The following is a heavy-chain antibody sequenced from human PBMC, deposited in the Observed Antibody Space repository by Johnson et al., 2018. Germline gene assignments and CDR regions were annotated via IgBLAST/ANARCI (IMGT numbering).Heavy chain of an antibody. D-gene: IGHD5-24*01. J-gene: IGHJ4*02. CDR3: ARMNLDGDIH. V-gene: IGHV4-39*02. Sequence: QVQLQESGPGLVKPSETLSLSCTISGGPINSETYYWGWIRQPQGKGLEWSGSIYYSGKTYNNPYLKSRVTISVDMSKNHFSLKLSSVTAADTAVYYCARMNLDGDIHWVQGALVTVSS. CDR2: IYYSGKT. CDR1: GGPINSETYY.